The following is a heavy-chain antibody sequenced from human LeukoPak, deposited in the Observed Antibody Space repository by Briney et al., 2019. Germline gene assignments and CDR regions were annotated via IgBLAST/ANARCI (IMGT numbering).Heavy chain of an antibody. J-gene: IGHJ4*02. D-gene: IGHD6-6*01. Sequence: SETLSLTCTVSGGSVSSGSFYWSWIRQPPGKGLEWIGEINHSGSTNYNPSLKSRVTISVDTSKNQFSLKLSSVTAADTAVYYCARAGIVARRGGVFDYWGQGTLVTVPS. CDR1: GGSVSSGSFY. CDR2: INHSGST. CDR3: ARAGIVARRGGVFDY. V-gene: IGHV4-34*01.